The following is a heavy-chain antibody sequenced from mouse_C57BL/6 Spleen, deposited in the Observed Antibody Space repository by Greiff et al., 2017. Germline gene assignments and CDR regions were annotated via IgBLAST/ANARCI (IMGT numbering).Heavy chain of an antibody. CDR2: FHPYNDDT. CDR1: GYTFTTYP. V-gene: IGHV1-47*01. Sequence: VQLQQSGAELAKPGASVKMSCKASGYTFTTYPIEWMKQNHGKSLEWIGNFHPYNDDTKYNEKFKGKATLTVEKSSSTVYLELSRLTSDDSAVYYCARGYDYDGAWFAYWGQGTLVTVSA. D-gene: IGHD2-4*01. CDR3: ARGYDYDGAWFAY. J-gene: IGHJ3*01.